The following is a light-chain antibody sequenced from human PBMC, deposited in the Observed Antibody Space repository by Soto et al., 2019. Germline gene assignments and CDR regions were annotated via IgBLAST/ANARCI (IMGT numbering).Light chain of an antibody. J-gene: IGKJ1*01. V-gene: IGKV3-15*01. Sequence: EIVMTQSPATLSVSPGERATLSCRASQSVSSNLAWYQQKRGQAPRLLIYGASTRPTGIPARFSGSGSGTDFTLTISSLQSEDFAVYYCQQYNNWPLTFGQGTKVEIK. CDR1: QSVSSN. CDR3: QQYNNWPLT. CDR2: GAS.